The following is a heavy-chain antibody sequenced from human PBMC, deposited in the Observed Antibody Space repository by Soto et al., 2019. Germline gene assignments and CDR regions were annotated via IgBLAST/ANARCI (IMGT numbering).Heavy chain of an antibody. Sequence: QVQLQQWGAGLLKPSETLSLSCAVYGGSFSGYYWSWIRQPPGKGLEWIGEINHSGSTNYHPSLKRRVTISVDTSKNQFSLKLSSVTAADTAVYYCASPYCSSTSCYDRWFDPWGQGTLVTVSS. CDR3: ASPYCSSTSCYDRWFDP. V-gene: IGHV4-34*01. CDR1: GGSFSGYY. CDR2: INHSGST. J-gene: IGHJ5*02. D-gene: IGHD2-2*01.